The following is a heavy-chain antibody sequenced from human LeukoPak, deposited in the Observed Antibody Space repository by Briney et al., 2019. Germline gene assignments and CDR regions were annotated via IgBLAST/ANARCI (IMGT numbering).Heavy chain of an antibody. D-gene: IGHD1-26*01. V-gene: IGHV1-2*02. CDR3: ATEGAATRDYYMDV. CDR2: INPNSGGT. J-gene: IGHJ6*03. CDR1: GHTFTGYY. Sequence: ASVKVSCKASGHTFTGYYMHWVRQAPGQGLEWMGWINPNSGGTNYAQKFQGRVTMTEDTSTDTAYMELSSLRSEDTAVYYCATEGAATRDYYMDVWGKGTTVTVSS.